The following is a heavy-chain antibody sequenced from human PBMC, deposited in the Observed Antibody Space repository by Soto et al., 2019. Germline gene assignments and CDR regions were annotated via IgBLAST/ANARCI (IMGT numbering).Heavy chain of an antibody. CDR1: GFTFSSYS. J-gene: IGHJ3*02. V-gene: IGHV3-48*01. D-gene: IGHD4-17*01. CDR2: ISSSSSTI. CDR3: ARDSVTTVTHDAFDI. Sequence: PGGSLRLSCAASGFTFSSYSMNWVRQAPGKGLEWVSYISSSSSTIYYADSVKGRFTISRDNAKNSLYLQMNSLRAEDTAVYYCARDSVTTVTHDAFDIWGQGTMVTVSS.